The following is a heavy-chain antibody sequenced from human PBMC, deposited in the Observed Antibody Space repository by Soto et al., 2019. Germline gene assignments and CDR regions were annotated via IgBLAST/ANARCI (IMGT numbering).Heavy chain of an antibody. J-gene: IGHJ3*02. Sequence: SSETLSLTCTVSGGSISSGGYYWSWIRQHPGKGLEWIGYIYYSGSTYYNPSLKSRVTISVDTSKNQFSLKLSSVTAADTAVYYCARDLGGTTQAGYAFDIWGQGTMVTVSS. D-gene: IGHD1-1*01. CDR1: GGSISSGGYY. CDR3: ARDLGGTTQAGYAFDI. CDR2: IYYSGST. V-gene: IGHV4-31*03.